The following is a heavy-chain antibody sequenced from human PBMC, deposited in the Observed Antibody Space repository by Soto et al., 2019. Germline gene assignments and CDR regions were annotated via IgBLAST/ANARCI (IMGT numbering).Heavy chain of an antibody. J-gene: IGHJ5*02. CDR1: GGPISIYL. D-gene: IGHD3-10*01. Sequence: GTLSLTCTVSGGPISIYLWSWIRQPPGKGLEWIGYIYYSGSTNYNPSLKSRVTISVDTSKNQFSLKLSSVTAADTAVYYCARQRDYGSGSYYSSYWFDPWGQGTLVTVSS. CDR3: ARQRDYGSGSYYSSYWFDP. V-gene: IGHV4-59*08. CDR2: IYYSGST.